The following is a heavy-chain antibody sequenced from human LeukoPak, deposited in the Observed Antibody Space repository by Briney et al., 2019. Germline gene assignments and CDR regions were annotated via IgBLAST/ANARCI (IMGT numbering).Heavy chain of an antibody. CDR3: AREARGASNSYPLAFDY. CDR2: ITSSSGII. Sequence: GGSLRLSCAASGFTFSSYSMNWVRQAPGKRLEWVSYITSSSGIIYYADSVKGRFTISRDNAKNSLHLQMNSLRAEDTAVYYCAREARGASNSYPLAFDYWGQGTLVTVSS. D-gene: IGHD6-6*01. CDR1: GFTFSSYS. J-gene: IGHJ4*02. V-gene: IGHV3-48*01.